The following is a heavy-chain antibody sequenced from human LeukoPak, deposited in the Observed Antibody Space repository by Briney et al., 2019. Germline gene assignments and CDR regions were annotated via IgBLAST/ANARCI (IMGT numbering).Heavy chain of an antibody. D-gene: IGHD3-22*01. CDR2: IHYSGST. CDR3: ARNQDTYYYDSSGYPLYYFDY. J-gene: IGHJ4*02. V-gene: IGHV4-59*11. CDR1: GGSISSHF. Sequence: PSETLSLTCTVSGGSISSHFWTWIRQPPGKGLEWIGYIHYSGSTNYNPSLKSRVTISVDTSKNQFSLKLSSVTAADTAVYYCARNQDTYYYDSSGYPLYYFDYWGQGTLVTVSS.